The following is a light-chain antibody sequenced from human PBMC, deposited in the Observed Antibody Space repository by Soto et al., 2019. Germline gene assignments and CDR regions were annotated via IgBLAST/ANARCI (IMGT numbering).Light chain of an antibody. CDR2: EDT. J-gene: IGLJ1*01. V-gene: IGLV2-23*01. CDR3: CSYAGTSTYV. Sequence: SALTQPASVSGSPGQSITISCTGTSSDVGSYNLVSWYQQHPGKAPKLVIYEDTKRPSGVSNRFSGSKSGNTASLTISGLQAEDEADYYCCSYAGTSTYVFGSGTKLTVL. CDR1: SSDVGSYNL.